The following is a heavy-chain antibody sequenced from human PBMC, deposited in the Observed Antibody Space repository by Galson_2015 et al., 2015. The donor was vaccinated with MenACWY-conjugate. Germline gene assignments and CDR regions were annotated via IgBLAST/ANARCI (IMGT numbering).Heavy chain of an antibody. Sequence: SLRLSCAASGFTIGRYWIHWVRQVPGKGPVWISCFTVDATNTEFADSVKGRFALSRDNARNTVYLQMNSLTAEDTAVYYCARDGGGGTPFDCWGQGTLVTVSS. J-gene: IGHJ4*02. CDR3: ARDGGGGTPFDC. D-gene: IGHD1-26*01. CDR1: GFTIGRYW. V-gene: IGHV3-74*03. CDR2: FTVDATNT.